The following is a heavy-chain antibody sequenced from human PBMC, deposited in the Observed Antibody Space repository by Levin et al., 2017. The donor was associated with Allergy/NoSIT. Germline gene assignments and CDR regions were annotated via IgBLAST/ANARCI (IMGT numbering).Heavy chain of an antibody. CDR2: ISTDNGHT. CDR1: GYTFNHYG. J-gene: IGHJ4*02. D-gene: IGHD5-12*01. Sequence: PVASVKVSCTTSGYTFNHYGIDWVRQAPGQGLEWMGWISTDNGHTDYAQKFKGRVTMTTDRATTTAYMELRSLRSNDTAVYYCARGQGGYESFDYWGQGTLVTVSS. CDR3: ARGQGGYESFDY. V-gene: IGHV1-18*01.